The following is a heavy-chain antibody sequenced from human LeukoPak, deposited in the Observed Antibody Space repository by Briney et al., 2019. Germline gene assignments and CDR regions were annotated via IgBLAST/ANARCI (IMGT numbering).Heavy chain of an antibody. CDR1: GYTFTSYY. V-gene: IGHV1-46*01. CDR3: ARGFLVVPASYYYYMDV. D-gene: IGHD2-2*01. J-gene: IGHJ6*03. CDR2: INPSGGST. Sequence: GASVKVSCKASGYTFTSYYMHWVRQAPGQGLEWMGIINPSGGSTSYAQKFQGRVTMTRDMSTSTVCMELSSLRSEDTAVYYCARGFLVVPASYYYYMDVWGKGTTVTVSS.